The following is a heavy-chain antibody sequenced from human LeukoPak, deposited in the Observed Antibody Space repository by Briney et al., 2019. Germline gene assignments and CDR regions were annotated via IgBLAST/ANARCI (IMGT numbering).Heavy chain of an antibody. D-gene: IGHD1-1*01. CDR3: ARYNWNTWFDP. CDR1: GDSVSNDRYY. V-gene: IGHV4-61*01. J-gene: IGHJ5*02. Sequence: KASETLSLTCTVSGDSVSNDRYYWNWIRQSPGKGLEWIAYIRYSGHTNYNPSLDTRVTISLDASKNQLSLRLYSVTAADTAMYYCARYNWNTWFDPWGQGALVTVSS. CDR2: IRYSGHT.